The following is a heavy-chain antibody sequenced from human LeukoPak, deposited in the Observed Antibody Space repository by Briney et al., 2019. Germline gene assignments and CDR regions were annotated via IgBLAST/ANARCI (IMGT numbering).Heavy chain of an antibody. CDR3: AKGPWLAYPYYFDY. Sequence: GGSLRLSCATSGFSFSSYAMSWVRQAPGKGLEWVSAMSSSDDGRYYAASVRGRFTISRDTSRSTLYLQMNSLRAEDAAVYYCAKGPWLAYPYYFDYWGQGTLVTVSS. CDR2: MSSSDDGR. V-gene: IGHV3-23*01. CDR1: GFSFSSYA. D-gene: IGHD6-19*01. J-gene: IGHJ4*02.